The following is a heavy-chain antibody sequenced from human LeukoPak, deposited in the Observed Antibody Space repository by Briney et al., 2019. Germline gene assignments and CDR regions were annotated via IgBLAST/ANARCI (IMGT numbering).Heavy chain of an antibody. CDR2: INHSGST. J-gene: IGHJ6*03. CDR1: GGSFSGYY. CDR3: ARESRYMDV. Sequence: PSGTLSLTCAVYGGSFSGYYWSWIRQPPGKGLEWIGEINHSGSTNYNPSLKSRVTISVDTSKNQFSLKLSSVTAADTAVCYCARESRYMDVWGKGTTVTVSS. V-gene: IGHV4-34*01.